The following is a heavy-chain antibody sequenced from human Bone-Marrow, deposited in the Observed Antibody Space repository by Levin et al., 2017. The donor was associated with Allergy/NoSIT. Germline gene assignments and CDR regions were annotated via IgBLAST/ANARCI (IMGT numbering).Heavy chain of an antibody. Sequence: PGGSLRLSCKASGYTFNNYGIIWVRQAPGQGPEWMAWINAYNGNTKYIQKFQGRVTLTTDTSKSTAYLELRSLESDDTAIYYCARSGEWYSSNWYAGYWGQGTLVTVSS. CDR1: GYTFNNYG. CDR3: ARSGEWYSSNWYAGY. J-gene: IGHJ4*02. V-gene: IGHV1-18*04. CDR2: INAYNGNT. D-gene: IGHD6-13*01.